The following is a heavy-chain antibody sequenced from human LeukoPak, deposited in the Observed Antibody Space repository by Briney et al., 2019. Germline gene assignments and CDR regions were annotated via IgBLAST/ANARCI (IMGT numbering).Heavy chain of an antibody. D-gene: IGHD2-2*01. Sequence: GRSLRLSCAASGFTFSSYGMHWVRQAPGKGLEWVAVIWYDGSNKYYADSVKGRFTISRDNSKNTLDLQMNSLRAEDTAVYYCAKDLGGCSISTCSYYMDVWGKGTTVTVSS. V-gene: IGHV3-30*18. CDR2: IWYDGSNK. J-gene: IGHJ6*03. CDR3: AKDLGGCSISTCSYYMDV. CDR1: GFTFSSYG.